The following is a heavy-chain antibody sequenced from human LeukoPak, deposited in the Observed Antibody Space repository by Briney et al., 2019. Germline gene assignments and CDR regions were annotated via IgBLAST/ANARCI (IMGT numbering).Heavy chain of an antibody. CDR1: GGSISSGGYS. CDR2: IYHSGST. CDR3: ARTVATFNWFDP. D-gene: IGHD5-12*01. V-gene: IGHV4-30-2*01. J-gene: IGHJ5*02. Sequence: SETLSLTCAVSGGSISSGGYSWSWIRQLPGKGLEWIGYIYHSGSTYYNPSLKSRVTISVDRSRNQFSLKLSSVTAADTAVYYCARTVATFNWFDPWGQGTLVTVSS.